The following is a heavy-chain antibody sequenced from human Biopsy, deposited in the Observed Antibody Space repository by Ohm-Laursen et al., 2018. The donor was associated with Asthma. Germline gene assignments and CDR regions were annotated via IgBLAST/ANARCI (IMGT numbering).Heavy chain of an antibody. CDR2: VYSSGST. V-gene: IGHV4-30-4*01. CDR3: ARDLGIVGATPDGFNI. J-gene: IGHJ3*02. D-gene: IGHD1-26*01. Sequence: SQTLSLTCTVSGVSTSSEDYYWTWIRQPPGKGLEWVGYVYSSGSTYYNPSLDSRVMISLDTSKNQFSLSLSSVTAADTAVYFCARDLGIVGATPDGFNIWGQGTLVTVSS. CDR1: GVSTSSEDYY.